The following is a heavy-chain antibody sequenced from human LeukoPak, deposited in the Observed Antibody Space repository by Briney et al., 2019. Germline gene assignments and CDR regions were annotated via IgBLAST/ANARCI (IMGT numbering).Heavy chain of an antibody. Sequence: SETLSLTCTVSAGSISSYYWSWIRQPPGKGLEWIGYIYYSGSTNYNPSLKSRVTISVDTSKNQFSLKLSSVTAADTAVYYCARVRLRGPYYFDYWGQGTLVTVSS. CDR3: ARVRLRGPYYFDY. D-gene: IGHD5-12*01. V-gene: IGHV4-59*01. CDR1: AGSISSYY. J-gene: IGHJ4*02. CDR2: IYYSGST.